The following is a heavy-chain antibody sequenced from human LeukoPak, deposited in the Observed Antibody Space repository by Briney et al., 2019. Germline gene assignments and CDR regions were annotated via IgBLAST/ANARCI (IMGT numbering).Heavy chain of an antibody. CDR2: IKNKSNGETT. CDR3: ARNIAAAGKGYYYGMDV. D-gene: IGHD6-13*01. CDR1: GFIFSSAW. V-gene: IGHV3-15*01. Sequence: GGSLRLSCAASGFIFSSAWMTWVRQAPGKGLEWVGHIKNKSNGETTDYAAPVKGRFIISRDDSKNTLYLQMNSLRAEDTAVYYCARNIAAAGKGYYYGMDVWGQGTTVTVSS. J-gene: IGHJ6*02.